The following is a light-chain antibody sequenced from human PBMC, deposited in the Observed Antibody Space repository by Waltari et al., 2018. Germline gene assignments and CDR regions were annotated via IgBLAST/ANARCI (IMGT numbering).Light chain of an antibody. CDR2: AAS. CDR1: KNIRSY. Sequence: DLQMTQSPSSLSASVGDRVTISCRASKNIRSYLSWYPQKPGIAPKLVIYAASTLQSGVPSRFSGSGSGTNFTLTITSLQAEDFATYFCQASYTTPYSFGQGTKVEIK. J-gene: IGKJ2*03. V-gene: IGKV1-39*01. CDR3: QASYTTPYS.